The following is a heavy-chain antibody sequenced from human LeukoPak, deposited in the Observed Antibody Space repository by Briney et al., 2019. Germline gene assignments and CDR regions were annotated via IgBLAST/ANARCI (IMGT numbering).Heavy chain of an antibody. CDR1: GGSISSSSYY. V-gene: IGHV4-39*01. Sequence: SETLSLTCTVSGGSISSSSYYWGWIRQPPGKGLEWIGDVYYSGRTYSSPSLKSRVAFSVDTSWNQFSLNLNSVTAADTAVYYCARRRYYDSTGYLDWGQGTLVTVSS. CDR2: VYYSGRT. CDR3: ARRRYYDSTGYLD. J-gene: IGHJ1*01. D-gene: IGHD3-22*01.